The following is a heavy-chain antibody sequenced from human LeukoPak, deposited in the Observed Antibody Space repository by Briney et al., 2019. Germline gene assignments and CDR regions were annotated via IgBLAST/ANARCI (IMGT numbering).Heavy chain of an antibody. Sequence: GGSLRLSCAASGFTFSSYGMHWVRQAPGKGLEWVAVISYDGSNKYYADSVMGRFTISRDNSKNTLYLQMNSLRAEDTAVYYCAKDLGCSSTSCYAGLDYWGQGTLVTVSS. CDR2: ISYDGSNK. V-gene: IGHV3-30*18. CDR3: AKDLGCSSTSCYAGLDY. J-gene: IGHJ4*02. CDR1: GFTFSSYG. D-gene: IGHD2-2*01.